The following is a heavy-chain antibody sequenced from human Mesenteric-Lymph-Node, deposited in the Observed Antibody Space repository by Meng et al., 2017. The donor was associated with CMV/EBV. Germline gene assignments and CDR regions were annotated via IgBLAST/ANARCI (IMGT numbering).Heavy chain of an antibody. CDR3: ARRGGYNYGFHSYSGMDV. J-gene: IGHJ6*02. CDR2: INPSGGST. Sequence: ASVKVSCKASGYTFTSYYMHWVRQAPGQGLEWMGIINPSGGSTSYAQKFQGRVTMTRDTSTSTVYMELSSLRSEDTAVYYCARRGGYNYGFHSYSGMDVWGQGTTVTVSS. V-gene: IGHV1-46*01. D-gene: IGHD5-18*01. CDR1: GYTFTSYY.